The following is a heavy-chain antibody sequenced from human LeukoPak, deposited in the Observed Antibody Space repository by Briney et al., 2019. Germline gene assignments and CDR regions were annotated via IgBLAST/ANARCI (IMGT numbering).Heavy chain of an antibody. Sequence: GGSLRLSCAASGFTFSSYSMTWVRQAPGKGLEWVSSISSSSSYIYYADSVKGRFTISRDNAKNSLYLQMNSLRAEDTAAYYCARDSNYGYYYYYGMDVWGQGTTVTVSS. V-gene: IGHV3-21*01. D-gene: IGHD4-11*01. CDR2: ISSSSSYI. CDR3: ARDSNYGYYYYYGMDV. CDR1: GFTFSSYS. J-gene: IGHJ6*02.